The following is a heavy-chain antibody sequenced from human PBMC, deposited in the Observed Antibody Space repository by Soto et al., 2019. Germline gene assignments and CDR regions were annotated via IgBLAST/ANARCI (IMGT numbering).Heavy chain of an antibody. V-gene: IGHV3-23*01. D-gene: IGHD3-22*01. CDR1: GFTFSSYA. CDR3: AKDGHYYVDLAYFDS. Sequence: GGSLRLSCAASGFTFSSYAMSWVRQAPGKGLEWVSGISGSGGSTYYADSVKGRFTISRDNSKSTVFLQMNSLRGEDTAVYYCAKDGHYYVDLAYFDSWGQGTLVTVSS. CDR2: ISGSGGST. J-gene: IGHJ4*02.